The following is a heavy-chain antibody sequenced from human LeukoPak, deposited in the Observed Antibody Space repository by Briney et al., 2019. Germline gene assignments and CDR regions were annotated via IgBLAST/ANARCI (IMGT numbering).Heavy chain of an antibody. Sequence: SETLSLTCTVSGGSISSYYWSWIRQPAGKELEWIGGIYTSGRTNYNPSLKSRVTMSVDTSKNQFSLKLSSVTAADTAVYYCARDRTTVYWYFDLWGRGALVTVSS. CDR3: ARDRTTVYWYFDL. CDR1: GGSISSYY. J-gene: IGHJ2*01. D-gene: IGHD4-17*01. CDR2: IYTSGRT. V-gene: IGHV4-4*07.